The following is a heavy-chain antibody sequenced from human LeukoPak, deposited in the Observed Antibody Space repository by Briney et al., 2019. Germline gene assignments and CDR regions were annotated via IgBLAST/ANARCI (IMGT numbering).Heavy chain of an antibody. Sequence: GGSLRLSCAVSGFTFSSNWMSWVRQAQGKGLEWVANIKEDESEKYYMDSVKGRFTISRDNAKNSLYLQMNSLSAEDTAVYYCVGGSYHDYWGQGTLVAVSS. CDR1: GFTFSSNW. CDR3: VGGSYHDY. J-gene: IGHJ4*02. V-gene: IGHV3-7*01. D-gene: IGHD1-26*01. CDR2: IKEDESEK.